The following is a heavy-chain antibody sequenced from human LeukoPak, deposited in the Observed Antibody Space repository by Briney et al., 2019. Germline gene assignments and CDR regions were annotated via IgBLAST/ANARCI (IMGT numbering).Heavy chain of an antibody. CDR1: GGSLSGYY. V-gene: IGHV4-34*01. J-gene: IGHJ4*02. CDR3: ARQGSGSSYYYYAFPY. CDR2: INHSGNT. Sequence: PSETLSLTCAVYGGSLSGYYWSWIRQPPGKGLEWIGEINHSGNTNYNPSLKGRVTMSVDTSKNHFYLELIPVTAADTAVYYCARQGSGSSYYYYAFPYWGQGTLVTVSS. D-gene: IGHD1-26*01.